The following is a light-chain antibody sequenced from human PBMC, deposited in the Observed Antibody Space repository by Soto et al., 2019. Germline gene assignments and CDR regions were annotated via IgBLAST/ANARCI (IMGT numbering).Light chain of an antibody. J-gene: IGKJ1*01. CDR1: QSVASSY. CDR3: QQYGSSPWWT. CDR2: GAS. Sequence: EIVLTQSPGTLSLSPGERATLSCRASQSVASSYLAWYQQKPGQAPRLLIYGASSRATGIPVRFSGSGSGSDFTLTSSRLEPEDFAVYYCQQYGSSPWWTFGQGTKVEIK. V-gene: IGKV3-20*01.